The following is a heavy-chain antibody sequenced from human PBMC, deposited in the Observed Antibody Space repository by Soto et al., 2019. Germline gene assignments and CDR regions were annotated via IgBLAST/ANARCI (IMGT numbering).Heavy chain of an antibody. CDR2: IYYSGST. D-gene: IGHD6-13*01. J-gene: IGHJ5*02. Sequence: SETLSLTCTVSGGSISSSSYYWGWIRQPPGKGLEWIGSIYYSGSTYYNPSLKSRVTISVDTSKNQFSLKLSSVTAADTAVYYCARMMETAAGRPFDPWGQGTLVTVSS. CDR3: ARMMETAAGRPFDP. CDR1: GGSISSSSYY. V-gene: IGHV4-39*01.